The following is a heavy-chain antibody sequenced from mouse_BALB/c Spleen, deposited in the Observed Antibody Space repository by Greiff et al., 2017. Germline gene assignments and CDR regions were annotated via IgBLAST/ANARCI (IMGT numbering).Heavy chain of an antibody. D-gene: IGHD4-1*02. CDR3: TKTQLFYYYAMDY. CDR1: GYTFTSYW. J-gene: IGHJ4*01. V-gene: IGHV1-5*01. Sequence: VQLKQSGTVLARPGASVKMSCKASGYTFTSYWMHWVKQRPGQGLEWIGAIYPGNSDTSYNQKFKGKAKLTAVTSTSTAYMELSSLTNEDSAVYYCTKTQLFYYYAMDYWGQGTSVTVSS. CDR2: IYPGNSDT.